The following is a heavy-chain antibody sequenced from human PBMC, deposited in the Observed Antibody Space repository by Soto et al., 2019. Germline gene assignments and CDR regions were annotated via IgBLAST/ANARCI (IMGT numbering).Heavy chain of an antibody. CDR2: ILPIFGTA. J-gene: IGHJ3*02. D-gene: IGHD2-21*02. CDR3: ARGHEFGGNSDAFAI. Sequence: ASVKVSCKASGGTFSTSSMNWVRQAPEQGPEWMGNILPIFGTADYAQKFQGRVTITANESTKTVYMGLRSLLSADTAVYYCARGHEFGGNSDAFAIWGQGTVVTVSS. CDR1: GGTFSTSS. V-gene: IGHV1-69*13.